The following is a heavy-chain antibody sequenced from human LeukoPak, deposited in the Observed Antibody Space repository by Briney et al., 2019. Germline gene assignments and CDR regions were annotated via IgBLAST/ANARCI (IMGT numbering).Heavy chain of an antibody. CDR3: ARENSSGYYYGYYFDY. CDR2: ISYDGSNK. V-gene: IGHV3-30*04. D-gene: IGHD3-22*01. J-gene: IGHJ4*02. Sequence: PGRSLRLSCAASGFTFSSYAMHWVRQAPGKGLEWVAVISYDGSNKYYAGSVKGRFTISRDNSKNTLYLQMNSLRAEDTAVYYCARENSSGYYYGYYFDYWGQGTLVTVSS. CDR1: GFTFSSYA.